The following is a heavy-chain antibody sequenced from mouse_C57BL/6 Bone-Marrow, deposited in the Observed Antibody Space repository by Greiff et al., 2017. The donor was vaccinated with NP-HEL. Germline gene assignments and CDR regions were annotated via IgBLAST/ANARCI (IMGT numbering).Heavy chain of an antibody. D-gene: IGHD2-3*01. CDR3: ARGDGYFPFAY. CDR1: GYTFTSYD. CDR2: IYPRDGST. J-gene: IGHJ3*01. Sequence: VQLMESGPELVKPGASVKLSCKASGYTFTSYDINWVKQRPGQGLEWIGWIYPRDGSTKYNEKFKGKATLTVDTSSSTAYMELRSLTSEDAAVYFCARGDGYFPFAYWGQGTLVTVSA. V-gene: IGHV1-85*01.